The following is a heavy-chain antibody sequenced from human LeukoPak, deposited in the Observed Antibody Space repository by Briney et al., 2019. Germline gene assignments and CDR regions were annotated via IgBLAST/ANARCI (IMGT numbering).Heavy chain of an antibody. CDR2: ISGDGGT. CDR3: ARDLVSGSGSYGH. Sequence: GGSLRLSCVASGFTFGSYWMHWVRQAPGKGPAWVSRISGDGGTYYADSVKGRFTISRDNAKNTLYLQMNSLRAEDTAVYYCARDLVSGSGSYGHWGQGTLVPVSS. J-gene: IGHJ4*02. D-gene: IGHD3-10*01. V-gene: IGHV3-74*01. CDR1: GFTFGSYW.